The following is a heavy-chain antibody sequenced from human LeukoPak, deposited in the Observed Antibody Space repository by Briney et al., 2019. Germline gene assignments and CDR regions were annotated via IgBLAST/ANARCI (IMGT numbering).Heavy chain of an antibody. CDR2: ISSSSSTI. V-gene: IGHV3-48*01. Sequence: PGGSLRLSCAASGFTFSSYSMNWVRQAPGKGLEWVSYISSSSSTIYYADSVKGRFTISRDNSKNTLYLQMNSLRAEDTAVYYCARDRYQLPYYYGMDVWGQGTTVTVSS. CDR1: GFTFSSYS. CDR3: ARDRYQLPYYYGMDV. J-gene: IGHJ6*02. D-gene: IGHD2-2*01.